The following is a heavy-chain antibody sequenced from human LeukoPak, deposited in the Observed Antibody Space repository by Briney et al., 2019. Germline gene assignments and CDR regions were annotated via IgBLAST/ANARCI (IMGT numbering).Heavy chain of an antibody. CDR2: IYSGGST. V-gene: IGHV3-66*01. Sequence: GGSLRLSCAASGITVSDSYMSWVRLAPGKGLEWVSVIYSGGSTYYADSVKGRFTISRDNSKNTLYLQMNSLRAEDTAVYYCARENKAVAAHYFDYWGQGTLVTVSS. J-gene: IGHJ4*02. D-gene: IGHD6-19*01. CDR3: ARENKAVAAHYFDY. CDR1: GITVSDSY.